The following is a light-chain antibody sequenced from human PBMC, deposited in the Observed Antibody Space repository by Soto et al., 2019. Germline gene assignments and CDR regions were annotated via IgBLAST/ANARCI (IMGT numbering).Light chain of an antibody. V-gene: IGKV1-5*01. CDR3: QQYINGWT. Sequence: DIQMTQSPSILSASVGDRVTITCRASQSISSRLAWYQQKSGKAPNLLIYDASSLEGGVPSRFSGSASETEFTLTISSLQPDDFATYYCQQYINGWTFGQGTKVDIK. J-gene: IGKJ1*01. CDR2: DAS. CDR1: QSISSR.